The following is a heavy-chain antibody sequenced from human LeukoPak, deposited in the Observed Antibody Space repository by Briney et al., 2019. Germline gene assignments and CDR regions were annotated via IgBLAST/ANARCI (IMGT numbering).Heavy chain of an antibody. CDR1: GFTFSTYG. CDR3: AKAYAGYDLGGSYYLGY. J-gene: IGHJ4*02. V-gene: IGHV3-30*02. D-gene: IGHD5-12*01. CDR2: ISYDGSEK. Sequence: GGSLRLSCAASGFTFSTYGMYWVRQAPGKGLEWVAFISYDGSEKYYADSVKGRFTVSRDDSENTLYLQMNSLRAEDTAFYYCAKAYAGYDLGGSYYLGYWGQGTLVTVSS.